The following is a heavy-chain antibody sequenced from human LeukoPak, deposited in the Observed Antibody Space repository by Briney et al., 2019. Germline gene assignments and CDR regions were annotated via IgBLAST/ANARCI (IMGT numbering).Heavy chain of an antibody. D-gene: IGHD3-9*01. V-gene: IGHV4-34*01. Sequence: SETLSLTCAVYGGSFSGYYWSWIRQPPGKGLEWIGEINHSGSTNYNPSLKSRVTISVDTSKNQFSLKLSSVTAADTAVYYCARLDDKLRRYFDYWGQGTLVTVSS. J-gene: IGHJ4*02. CDR2: INHSGST. CDR1: GGSFSGYY. CDR3: ARLDDKLRRYFDY.